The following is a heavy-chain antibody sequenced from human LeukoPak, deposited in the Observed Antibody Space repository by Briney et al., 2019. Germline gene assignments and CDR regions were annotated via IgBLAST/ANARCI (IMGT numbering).Heavy chain of an antibody. J-gene: IGHJ4*02. CDR1: GYTFTSYD. CDR2: MNPNSGNT. D-gene: IGHD3-22*01. CDR3: ARGLDGSGYPDY. Sequence: ASVKVSCKASGYTFTSYDINWVRQATGQGLEWMGWMNPNSGNTGYAQKFQGRVTITRNISISTAYMELSSLRSEDTAVYYCARGLDGSGYPDYWGQGTLVTVSS. V-gene: IGHV1-8*03.